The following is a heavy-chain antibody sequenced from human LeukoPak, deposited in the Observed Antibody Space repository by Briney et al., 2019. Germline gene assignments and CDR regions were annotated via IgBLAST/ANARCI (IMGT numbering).Heavy chain of an antibody. CDR1: GFTFSSYA. D-gene: IGHD1-26*01. J-gene: IGHJ6*03. CDR3: AKDLGYNFYYMDV. CDR2: ISGSGGST. Sequence: GGSLRLSXAASGFTFSSYAMSWVRQAPGKGLEWVSAISGSGGSTYYADSVKGRFTISRDNSKNTLYLQMNSLRAEDTAVYYCAKDLGYNFYYMDVWGKGTTVTVSS. V-gene: IGHV3-23*01.